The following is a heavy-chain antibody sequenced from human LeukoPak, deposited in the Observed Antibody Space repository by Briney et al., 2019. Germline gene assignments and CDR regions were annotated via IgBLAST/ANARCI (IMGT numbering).Heavy chain of an antibody. V-gene: IGHV3-11*06. Sequence: GGSLRLSCAASGFTFSDYYMTWIRQAPGKGLEWVSYISSGSSYTDYADSVKGRFTISRDNAKNSLDLQMNILRAEDTAVYHCASQGYWGQGTLVTISS. CDR2: ISSGSSYT. J-gene: IGHJ4*02. CDR3: ASQGY. CDR1: GFTFSDYY.